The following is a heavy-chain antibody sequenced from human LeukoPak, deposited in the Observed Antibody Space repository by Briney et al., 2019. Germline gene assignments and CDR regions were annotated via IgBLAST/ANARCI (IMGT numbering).Heavy chain of an antibody. CDR1: GFTFSSYA. CDR3: ARTNYYDSSGYTY. CDR2: INPSGGST. J-gene: IGHJ4*02. D-gene: IGHD3-22*01. V-gene: IGHV1-46*01. Sequence: PGGSLRLSCAASGFTFSSYAMSWVRQAPGQGLEWMGIINPSGGSTSYAQKFQGRVTMTRDTSTSTVYMELSSLRSEDTAVYYCARTNYYDSSGYTYWGQGTLVTVSS.